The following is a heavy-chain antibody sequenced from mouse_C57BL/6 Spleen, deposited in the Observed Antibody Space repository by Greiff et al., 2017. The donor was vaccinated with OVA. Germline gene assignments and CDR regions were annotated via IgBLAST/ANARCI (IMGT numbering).Heavy chain of an antibody. CDR1: GFTFSDYG. CDR3: ERELSPYYAMDY. CDR2: ISSGSSTI. V-gene: IGHV5-17*01. D-gene: IGHD3-2*02. Sequence: DVKLVESGGGLVKPGGSLKLSCAASGFTFSDYGMHWVRQAPEKGLEWVAYISSGSSTIYYADTVKGRFTISRDNAKNTLFLQMTRLRSEDTAMYYCERELSPYYAMDYWGKGTSVTVAS. J-gene: IGHJ4*01.